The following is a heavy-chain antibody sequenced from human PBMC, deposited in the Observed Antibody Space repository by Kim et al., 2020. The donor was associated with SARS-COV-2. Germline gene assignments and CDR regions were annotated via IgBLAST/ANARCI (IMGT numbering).Heavy chain of an antibody. CDR3: AREQQLVSGGVIEKDYYYDGMVG. CDR1: GGTFSRYA. Sequence: SVKVSCKASGGTFSRYAISWVRQAPGKGLEWMGGIIPIFGKENYAQKFQGRVTITAAESTSTAYMELGSLRSEDTAVYHCAREQQLVSGGVIEKDYYYDGMVGCGRGTAVT. D-gene: IGHD6-13*01. CDR2: IIPIFGKE. J-gene: IGHJ6*01. V-gene: IGHV1-69*13.